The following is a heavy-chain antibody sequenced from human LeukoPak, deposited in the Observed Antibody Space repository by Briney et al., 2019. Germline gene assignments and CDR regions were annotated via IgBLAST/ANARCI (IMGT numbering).Heavy chain of an antibody. Sequence: PGRSLRLSCAASGFTFSTYGMHWIRQPPGKGLEWIGEINYSGSTNYNPSLKSRVTISVDTSNNQYSLKLSSVTAADTAVYYCARERRYYDSSGTSPYNWFDPWGQATLVTVSS. J-gene: IGHJ5*02. CDR3: ARERRYYDSSGTSPYNWFDP. V-gene: IGHV4-34*01. CDR2: INYSGST. CDR1: GFTFSTYG. D-gene: IGHD3-22*01.